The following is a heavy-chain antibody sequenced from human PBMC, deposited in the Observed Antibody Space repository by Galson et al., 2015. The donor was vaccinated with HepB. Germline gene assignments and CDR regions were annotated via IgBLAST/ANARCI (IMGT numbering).Heavy chain of an antibody. J-gene: IGHJ4*02. CDR2: INWNGGST. CDR1: GFTFDDYG. CDR3: ARAWSPGSYFPFDY. Sequence: SLRLSCAASGFTFDDYGMSWVRQAPGKGLEWISGINWNGGSTGYADSVKGRFTITRDNAKNSLYMQMNSLRAEDTALYHCARAWSPGSYFPFDYWGQGTLVTVSS. V-gene: IGHV3-20*01. D-gene: IGHD1-26*01.